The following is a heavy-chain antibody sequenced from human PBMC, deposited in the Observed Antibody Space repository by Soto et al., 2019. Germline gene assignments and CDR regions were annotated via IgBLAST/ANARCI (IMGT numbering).Heavy chain of an antibody. CDR3: ARHNYGSGSTYFDY. Sequence: SETLSLTCSVSGGSISSYYWSWIRQPPGKGLEWIGYIYYSGSTNYNPSLKSRVTISVDTSKNQFSLKLNSMTAADTAVYYCARHNYGSGSTYFDYWGQGTLVTVS. CDR2: IYYSGST. CDR1: GGSISSYY. V-gene: IGHV4-59*08. D-gene: IGHD3-10*01. J-gene: IGHJ4*02.